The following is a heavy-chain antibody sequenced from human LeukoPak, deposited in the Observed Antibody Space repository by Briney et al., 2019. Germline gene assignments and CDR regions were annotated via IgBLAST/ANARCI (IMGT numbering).Heavy chain of an antibody. CDR2: INHSGST. D-gene: IGHD1-1*01. V-gene: IGHV4-34*01. Sequence: SETLSLTCAVYGGSFSGYYWSWIRQPPGKGLEWIGEINHSGSTNYNPSLKSRVTISVDTSKNQFYLKLSSVTAADTAVYYCARVSWFPGTSYYYIDVWGKGTTVTVSS. CDR3: ARVSWFPGTSYYYIDV. CDR1: GGSFSGYY. J-gene: IGHJ6*03.